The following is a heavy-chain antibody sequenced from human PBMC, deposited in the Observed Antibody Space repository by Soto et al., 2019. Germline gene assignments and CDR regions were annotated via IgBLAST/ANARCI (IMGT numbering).Heavy chain of an antibody. J-gene: IGHJ6*02. CDR2: LIGSGGTP. D-gene: IGHD5-12*01. Sequence: EVQLLESGGGLVQPGGSLRLSCAASGFTFDIYAMSWVRQAPWKGLEWVSTLIGSGGTPYYSDSVKGRFTISRDNSKNTLYVQMNSLRADDTAEYYCAKHSGYDHYYDMDVWGQGTTVTVSS. CDR3: AKHSGYDHYYDMDV. CDR1: GFTFDIYA. V-gene: IGHV3-23*01.